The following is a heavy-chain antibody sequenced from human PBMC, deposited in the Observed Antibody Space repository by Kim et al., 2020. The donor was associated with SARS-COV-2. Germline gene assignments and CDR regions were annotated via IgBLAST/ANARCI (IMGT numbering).Heavy chain of an antibody. J-gene: IGHJ4*02. Sequence: SETLSLTCTVSGGSISSYYWSWIRQPPGKGLEWIGYIYYSGSTNYNPSLKSRVTISVDTSKNQFSLKLSSVTAADTAVYYCARGALLLGSGGSCFFDYWGQGTLVTVSS. D-gene: IGHD2-15*01. CDR3: ARGALLLGSGGSCFFDY. CDR1: GGSISSYY. V-gene: IGHV4-59*01. CDR2: IYYSGST.